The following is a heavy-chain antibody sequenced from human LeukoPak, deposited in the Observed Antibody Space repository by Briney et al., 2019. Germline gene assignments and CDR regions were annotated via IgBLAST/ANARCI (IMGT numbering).Heavy chain of an antibody. J-gene: IGHJ5*02. CDR2: ISAYNGNT. CDR3: ARGGWLGELEGGNFDP. Sequence: ASVKVSFKASGYTFTSYGISWVRQAPGQGLEWMGWISAYNGNTNYAQKLQGRDTMTTDTSTSTAYMELRSLRSDDTAVYYCARGGWLGELEGGNFDPWGQGTLVTVSS. CDR1: GYTFTSYG. V-gene: IGHV1-18*01. D-gene: IGHD3-10*01.